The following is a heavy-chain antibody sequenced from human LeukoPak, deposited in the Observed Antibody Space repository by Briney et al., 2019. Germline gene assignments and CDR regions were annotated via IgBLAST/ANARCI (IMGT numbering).Heavy chain of an antibody. CDR3: ARDPLITYYYDSSGNHADWFDP. J-gene: IGHJ5*02. V-gene: IGHV3-21*01. D-gene: IGHD3-22*01. CDR1: GFTFSSYS. CDR2: ISSSSSSYI. Sequence: PGGSLRLSCAASGFTFSSYSMNWVRQAPGKGLEWVSSISSSSSSYIYYEDSVKGRYTISRDNAKNSLYLQMNSLSAEDTAVYYCARDPLITYYYDSSGNHADWFDPWGQGTLVTVSS.